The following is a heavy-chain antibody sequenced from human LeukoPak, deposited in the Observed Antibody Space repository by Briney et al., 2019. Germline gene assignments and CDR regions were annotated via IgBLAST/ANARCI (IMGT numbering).Heavy chain of an antibody. CDR1: RCSFSTHG. J-gene: IGHJ4*02. D-gene: IGHD3-10*01. CDR3: ARDFPMGSY. Sequence: GGALRVSYAASRCSFSTHGLHWVRQAPPEGLEWVAAIWNDGSNEYYADSVRRRFTTSRDNAKNTLYLPMNSLRAEATAVYYCARDFPMGSYWGQGTLVTV. V-gene: IGHV3-33*01. CDR2: IWNDGSNE.